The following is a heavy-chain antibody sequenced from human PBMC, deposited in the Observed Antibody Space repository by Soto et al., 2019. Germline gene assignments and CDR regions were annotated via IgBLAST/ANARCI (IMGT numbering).Heavy chain of an antibody. CDR3: AKDRWAPFGELLYGYFDY. D-gene: IGHD3-10*01. J-gene: IGHJ4*02. Sequence: GGSLRLSCAASGFTFSSYAMSWVRQAPGKGLEWVSAISGSGGSTYYADSVKGRFTISGDNSKNTLYLQMNSLRAEDTAVYYCAKDRWAPFGELLYGYFDYWGQGTLVTVSS. CDR1: GFTFSSYA. V-gene: IGHV3-23*01. CDR2: ISGSGGST.